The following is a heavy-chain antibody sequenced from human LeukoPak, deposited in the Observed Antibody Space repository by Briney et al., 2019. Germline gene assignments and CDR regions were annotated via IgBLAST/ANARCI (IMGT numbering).Heavy chain of an antibody. CDR2: VGISSGNT. J-gene: IGHJ4*02. D-gene: IGHD3-10*01. CDR1: GFTLSDYS. Sequence: GSLRLSCATSGFTLSDYSRNWVRQAPGKGLEWISYVGISSGNTKYADSVKGRFTTSGDSAKNSLYLQMTSLRAEDTAVYYCASTNHYYGSGTYDYYFDYWGQGTLLTVSS. CDR3: ASTNHYYGSGTYDYYFDY. V-gene: IGHV3-48*04.